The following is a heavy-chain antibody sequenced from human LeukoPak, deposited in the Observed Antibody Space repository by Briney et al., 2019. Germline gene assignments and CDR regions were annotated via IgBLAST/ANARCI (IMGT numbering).Heavy chain of an antibody. Sequence: GGSLRLSCAASGFTFSSYGMHWVRQAPGKGLEWVAVISYDGSNKYYADSVKGRFTISRDNSKNTLYLRMNSLRAEDTAVYYCAKVSRYGDDGEYFQHWGQGTLVTVSS. D-gene: IGHD4-17*01. J-gene: IGHJ1*01. CDR3: AKVSRYGDDGEYFQH. CDR2: ISYDGSNK. V-gene: IGHV3-30*18. CDR1: GFTFSSYG.